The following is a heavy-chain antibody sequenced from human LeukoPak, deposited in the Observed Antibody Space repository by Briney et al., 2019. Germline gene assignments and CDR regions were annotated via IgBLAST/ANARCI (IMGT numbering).Heavy chain of an antibody. D-gene: IGHD3-10*01. J-gene: IGHJ6*04. CDR3: ARDHVGELFYYYYGMDV. CDR2: ISSSSSYI. V-gene: IGHV3-21*01. CDR1: GFTFSSYS. Sequence: GGSLRLSCAASGFTFSSYSMNRVRQAPGKGLEWVSSISSSSSYIYYADSVKGRFTISRDNAKNSLYLQMNSLRAEDTAVYYCARDHVGELFYYYYGMDVWGKGTTVTVSS.